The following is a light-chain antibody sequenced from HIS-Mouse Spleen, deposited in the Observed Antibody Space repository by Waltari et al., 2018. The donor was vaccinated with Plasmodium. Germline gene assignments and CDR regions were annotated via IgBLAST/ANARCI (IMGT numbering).Light chain of an antibody. J-gene: IGKJ3*01. CDR1: QDISNY. CDR2: DAS. V-gene: IGKV1-33*01. CDR3: QQYDNLPPLFT. Sequence: DIQMTQSPSSLSASVGDRVTITCQASQDISNYLNWYQQKPGKAPKLLIYDASNLEKGVPSRFSGSGSGTDFTFTISSLQPEDIATYYCQQYDNLPPLFTFGPGTKVDIK.